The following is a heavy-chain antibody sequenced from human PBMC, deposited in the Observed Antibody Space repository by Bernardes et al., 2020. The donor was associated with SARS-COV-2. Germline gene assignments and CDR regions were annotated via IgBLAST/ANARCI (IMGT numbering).Heavy chain of an antibody. D-gene: IGHD2-2*02. CDR2: VNHSGST. CDR3: ARDIVVVAAVIIFPRWGHDAFDV. J-gene: IGHJ3*01. V-gene: IGHV4-34*01. CDR1: GGSFSGHS. Sequence: SETLSLTCAVYGGSFSGHSWSWIRQPPGKGLEWIGEVNHSGSTIYNPSLKSRVSITVDTSKNQFSLRLRSVTAADTAVYYCARDIVVVAAVIIFPRWGHDAFDVWGQGTMVTVSS.